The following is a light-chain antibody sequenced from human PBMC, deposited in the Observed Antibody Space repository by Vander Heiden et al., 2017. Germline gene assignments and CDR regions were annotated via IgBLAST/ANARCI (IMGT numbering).Light chain of an antibody. J-gene: IGKJ4*01. CDR3: QQYNSYSSLT. Sequence: DIQRTQSPPTLSASVGDRVTITCRASQSISSWLAWYQQKPGKAPKLLIYKASSLESGVPSRFSGSGSGTEFTLTISSLQPDDFATYYCQQYNSYSSLTFGGGTKVEIK. V-gene: IGKV1-5*03. CDR2: KAS. CDR1: QSISSW.